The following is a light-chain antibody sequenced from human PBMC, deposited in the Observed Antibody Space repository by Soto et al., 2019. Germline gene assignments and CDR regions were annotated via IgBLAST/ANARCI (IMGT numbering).Light chain of an antibody. V-gene: IGKV1-5*03. CDR1: QSISTY. J-gene: IGKJ2*01. CDR3: QQYDTYFRYT. CDR2: KAS. Sequence: DIQMTQSPSTLSASVGDRVTITCRASQSISTYLAWYQQKPGNAPKLLIYKASNLQSGVPSRFSGSGSGTEFTLTIGSLQPDDFANYYCQQYDTYFRYTFGQGTKLDIK.